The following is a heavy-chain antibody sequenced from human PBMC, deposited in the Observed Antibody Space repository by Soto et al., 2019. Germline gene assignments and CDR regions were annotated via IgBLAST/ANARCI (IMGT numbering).Heavy chain of an antibody. CDR2: ISSSSSTI. D-gene: IGHD6-13*01. CDR3: ARDADSWVWYFDL. CDR1: GFTFSSYS. V-gene: IGHV3-48*04. J-gene: IGHJ2*01. Sequence: GGSLRLSCAASGFTFSSYSMNWVRQAPGKGLEWVSYISSSSSTIYYADSVKGRFTISRDNAKNSLYLQMNSLRAEDTAVYYCARDADSWVWYFDLWGRGTLVTVSS.